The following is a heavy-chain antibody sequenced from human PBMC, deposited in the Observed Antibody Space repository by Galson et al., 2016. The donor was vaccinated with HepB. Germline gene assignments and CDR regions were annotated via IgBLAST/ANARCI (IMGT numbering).Heavy chain of an antibody. CDR2: ISHDGGDK. V-gene: IGHV3-30-3*01. D-gene: IGHD3-16*02. CDR1: GINLRTFA. Sequence: SLRLSCAASGINLRTFAMHWVRQAPGKGLEWVAVISHDGGDKFYPDSMKGRFTVSRDNSNNTLFLQIDSLRTDDTALYFCAGDATTRLLVTSGAVIAPDALYIWGQGTMVTVSS. CDR3: AGDATTRLLVTSGAVIAPDALYI. J-gene: IGHJ3*02.